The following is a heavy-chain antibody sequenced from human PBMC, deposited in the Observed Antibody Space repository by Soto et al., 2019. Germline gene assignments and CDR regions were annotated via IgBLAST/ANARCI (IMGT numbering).Heavy chain of an antibody. CDR3: AHRAQLAETYYFDY. V-gene: IGHV2-5*02. CDR1: GFSLSTSGVG. D-gene: IGHD6-13*01. J-gene: IGHJ4*02. Sequence: QITLKESGPTLVKPTQTLTLTCTFSGFSLSTSGVGVGWIRQPPGKALEWLALIYWDDDKRYSPSLKSRLTTXKXTXXNQVVLTMTNMDPVDTATYYCAHRAQLAETYYFDYWGQGTLVTVSS. CDR2: IYWDDDK.